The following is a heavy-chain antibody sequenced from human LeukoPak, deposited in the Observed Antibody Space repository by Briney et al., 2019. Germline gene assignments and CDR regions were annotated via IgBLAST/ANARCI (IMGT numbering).Heavy chain of an antibody. V-gene: IGHV4-38-2*02. CDR1: GYSISSGYY. D-gene: IGHD2/OR15-2a*01. Sequence: SETLSLTCTVSGYSISSGYYWGWIRQPPGKGLEWIGSIYHSGSTYYNPSLKSRVTISVDTSKNQFSLKLSSVTAADTAVYYCARAHTKLYYFDYWGQGTLVTVSS. CDR3: ARAHTKLYYFDY. J-gene: IGHJ4*02. CDR2: IYHSGST.